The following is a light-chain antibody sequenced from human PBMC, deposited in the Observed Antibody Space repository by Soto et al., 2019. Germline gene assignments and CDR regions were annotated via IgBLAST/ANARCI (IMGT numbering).Light chain of an antibody. CDR3: QQYGSSPRT. V-gene: IGKV3-20*01. CDR1: QSVSSSY. CDR2: GAS. J-gene: IGKJ1*01. Sequence: EIVLTQSPGTLSLSPGERATLSCRASQSVSSSYLAWYQQKPGQAPRLLIYGASSRATGIPDRFSGSGSGTDFTLTISRLEPEDFAVYYWQQYGSSPRTFGEGPNV.